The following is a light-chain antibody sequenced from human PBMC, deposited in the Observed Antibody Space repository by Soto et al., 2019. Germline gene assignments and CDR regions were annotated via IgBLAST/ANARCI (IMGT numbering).Light chain of an antibody. J-gene: IGLJ1*01. CDR1: SSDIGRYNY. Sequence: QSVLTQPASVSGSPGQSITISCTGTSSDIGRYNYVSWYQQHPGKVPKLMISEVTNRPSGVSDRFSGSKSGNTASLTISGLQAEDEADYYCSSYTTTFTQVFGTGPKVTVL. CDR3: SSYTTTFTQV. V-gene: IGLV2-14*01. CDR2: EVT.